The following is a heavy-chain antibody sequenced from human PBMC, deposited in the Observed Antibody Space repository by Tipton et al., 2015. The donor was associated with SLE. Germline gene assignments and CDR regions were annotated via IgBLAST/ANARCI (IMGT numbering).Heavy chain of an antibody. CDR1: GGSISSSSYY. V-gene: IGHV4-39*01. D-gene: IGHD3-16*01. CDR2: IYYSGST. Sequence: TLSLTCTVSGGSISSSSYYWGWIRQPPGKGLEWIGSIYYSGSTYYNPSRKSRVTISVDTSKNQSALKLSSVTAADTAVYYCARGALEAFDIWGQGTMVTVSS. J-gene: IGHJ3*02. CDR3: ARGALEAFDI.